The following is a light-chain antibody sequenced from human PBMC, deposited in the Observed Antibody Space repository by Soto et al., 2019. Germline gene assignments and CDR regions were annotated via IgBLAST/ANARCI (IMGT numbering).Light chain of an antibody. Sequence: DIQMTQSPSSLSASVGDRVTITCRASQSISSYLNWYQQKPGKAPKLLIYAASSLQSGVPSRFSGGGSGTDFTLTISSLQPEDFATYYCQQCYSTPRTFGQGTKLEIK. CDR3: QQCYSTPRT. J-gene: IGKJ2*01. CDR1: QSISSY. V-gene: IGKV1-39*01. CDR2: AAS.